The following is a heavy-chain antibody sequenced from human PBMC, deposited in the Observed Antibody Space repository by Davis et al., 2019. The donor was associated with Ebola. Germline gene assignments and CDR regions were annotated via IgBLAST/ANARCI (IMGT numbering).Heavy chain of an antibody. D-gene: IGHD6-13*01. J-gene: IGHJ4*02. V-gene: IGHV3-73*01. CDR2: IRSKANSYAT. CDR1: GFTFSGSA. Sequence: PGGSLRLSCAASGFTFSGSAMHWVRQASGKGLEWVGRIRSKANSYATAYAASVKGRFTISRDDSKNTAYLQMNSLKTEDTALYYCAKDISFIAAAGGYFDYWGQGTLVTVSS. CDR3: AKDISFIAAAGGYFDY.